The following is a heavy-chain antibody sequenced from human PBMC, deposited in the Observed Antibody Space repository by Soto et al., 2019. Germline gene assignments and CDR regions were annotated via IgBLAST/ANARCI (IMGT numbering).Heavy chain of an antibody. V-gene: IGHV3-33*01. CDR1: GFTFSSYG. D-gene: IGHD2-2*01. Sequence: PGGSLRLSCAASGFTFSSYGMHWVRQAPGKGLEWVAVIWYDGSNKYYADSVKGRFTISRDNSKNTLYLQMNSLRAEDTAVYYCARDRHCSSTSCYLPYYGMDVWGQGTTVTVSS. CDR3: ARDRHCSSTSCYLPYYGMDV. CDR2: IWYDGSNK. J-gene: IGHJ6*02.